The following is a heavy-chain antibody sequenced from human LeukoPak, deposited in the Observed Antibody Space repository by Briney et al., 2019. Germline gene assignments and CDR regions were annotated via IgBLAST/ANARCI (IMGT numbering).Heavy chain of an antibody. Sequence: ASVKVSCKASGYTFTGYYMHWVRQAPGQGLEWMGWINPNSGGTNYAQKFQGRVTMTRDTSISTAYMELSRLRSDDTAVYYCARDHYYGSGTKSYWGQGTLVTVSS. D-gene: IGHD3-10*01. J-gene: IGHJ4*02. CDR1: GYTFTGYY. V-gene: IGHV1-2*02. CDR3: ARDHYYGSGTKSY. CDR2: INPNSGGT.